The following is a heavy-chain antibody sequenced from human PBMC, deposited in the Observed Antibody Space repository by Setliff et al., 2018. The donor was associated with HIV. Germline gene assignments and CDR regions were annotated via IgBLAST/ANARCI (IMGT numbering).Heavy chain of an antibody. CDR2: IVVGSGNT. CDR3: ARGSKRWLQFDFFDY. Sequence: GASVKVSCKASGFTFTTSAMQWVRQARGQRLEWIGWIVVGSGNTRYSREFEGRVTITRDTSASTVHLELTSLRSEDMAVYYCARGSKRWLQFDFFDYWGQGTLVTVSS. D-gene: IGHD5-12*01. V-gene: IGHV1-58*02. J-gene: IGHJ4*02. CDR1: GFTFTTSA.